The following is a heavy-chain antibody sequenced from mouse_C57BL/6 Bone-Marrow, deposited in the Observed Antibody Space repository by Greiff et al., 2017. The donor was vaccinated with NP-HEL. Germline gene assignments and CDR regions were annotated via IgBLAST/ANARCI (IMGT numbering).Heavy chain of an antibody. V-gene: IGHV1-61*01. J-gene: IGHJ1*03. CDR3: ARRGLRRAVYWYFDV. D-gene: IGHD2-4*01. Sequence: QVQLKQPGAELVRPGSSVKLSCKASGYTFTSYWMDWVKQRPGQGLEWIGNIYPSDSETHYNQKFKDKATLTVDKSSSTAYMQLSSLTSEDSAVYYCARRGLRRAVYWYFDVWGTGTTVTVSS. CDR1: GYTFTSYW. CDR2: IYPSDSET.